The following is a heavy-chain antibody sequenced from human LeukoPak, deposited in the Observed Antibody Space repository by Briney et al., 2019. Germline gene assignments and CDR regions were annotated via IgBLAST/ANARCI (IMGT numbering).Heavy chain of an antibody. D-gene: IGHD1-26*01. V-gene: IGHV4-59*01. CDR2: IYYSGST. CDR3: ARGGTVRNGMDV. CDR1: GGSISSYY. Sequence: SETLSLTCTVSGGSISSYYWSWIRQPPGKGLEWIGYIYYSGSTDYNPSLKSRVTISVDTSRNQFSLKLSSVTAADTAVYYCARGGTVRNGMDVWGQGTTVTVSS. J-gene: IGHJ6*02.